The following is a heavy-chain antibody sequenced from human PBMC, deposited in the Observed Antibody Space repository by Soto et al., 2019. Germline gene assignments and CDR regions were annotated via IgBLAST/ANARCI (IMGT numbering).Heavy chain of an antibody. J-gene: IGHJ5*02. V-gene: IGHV2-5*02. Sequence: QITLKESGPTLVKPTQTLTLTCTFSGFSLSTSGVGVGWIRQPPGKALEWLALIYWDDDKRYSPSLKSRLTITKDXXKXQXXLTMTNMDPVDTATYYCALTYYGSGSYYNVRWFDPWGQGTLVTVSS. CDR1: GFSLSTSGVG. CDR3: ALTYYGSGSYYNVRWFDP. CDR2: IYWDDDK. D-gene: IGHD3-10*01.